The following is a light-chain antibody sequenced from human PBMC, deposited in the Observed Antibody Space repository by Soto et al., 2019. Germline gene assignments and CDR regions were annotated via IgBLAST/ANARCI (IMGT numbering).Light chain of an antibody. CDR1: QSVSSY. CDR2: DAS. V-gene: IGKV3-11*01. CDR3: KQRSNXRLT. Sequence: EIVLTQSPATLSLSPGEIAALSCRAMQSVSSYLGWYQHKFGQAPRLLIYDASNRATGIPARFSGSGSGTDFTLTISSLEPEDFAVYYAKQRSNXRLTCGGGTKV. J-gene: IGKJ4*01.